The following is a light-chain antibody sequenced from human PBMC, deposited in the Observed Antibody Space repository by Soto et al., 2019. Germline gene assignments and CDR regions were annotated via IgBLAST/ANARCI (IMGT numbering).Light chain of an antibody. V-gene: IGLV2-23*01. J-gene: IGLJ1*01. CDR1: SSGVGNYNL. Sequence: QSVLTQPASVSGSPGQSITISCTGTSSGVGNYNLVSWYQQHPGEAPKVIIYEGSKRPSGVSNRFSGSKSGNTASLTISGRQAEDEADYYCCSYAGSGTYVFGTGTKLTVL. CDR3: CSYAGSGTYV. CDR2: EGS.